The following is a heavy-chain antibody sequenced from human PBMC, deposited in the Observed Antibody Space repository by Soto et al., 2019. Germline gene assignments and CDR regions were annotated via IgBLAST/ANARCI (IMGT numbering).Heavy chain of an antibody. Sequence: EVQMVETGGGLSQPGGSLRLSCAVSGFIVSSKYMTWVRQAPGKGLEWVSVIYTGGSTHYADSARGRFTISRDSSKNTLHIQMNSLRAEDAAVYYCTTYTGYGMDVWGQGTTVTVSS. CDR3: TTYTGYGMDV. CDR2: IYTGGST. V-gene: IGHV3-53*02. D-gene: IGHD3-16*01. CDR1: GFIVSSKY. J-gene: IGHJ6*02.